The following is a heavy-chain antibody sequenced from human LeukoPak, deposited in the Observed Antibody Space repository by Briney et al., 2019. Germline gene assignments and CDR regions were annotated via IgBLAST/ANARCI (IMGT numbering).Heavy chain of an antibody. CDR3: ARDGYCGGDCYDAFDI. CDR2: MSSSSSYI. J-gene: IGHJ3*02. D-gene: IGHD2-21*01. CDR1: GFTFSSYS. Sequence: PGGSLRLSCAASGFTFSSYSMNWVRQAPGKGLEWVSSMSSSSSYIYYADSVKGRFTISRDNAKNSLYLQMNSLRAEDTAVYYCARDGYCGGDCYDAFDIWGQGTMVTVS. V-gene: IGHV3-21*01.